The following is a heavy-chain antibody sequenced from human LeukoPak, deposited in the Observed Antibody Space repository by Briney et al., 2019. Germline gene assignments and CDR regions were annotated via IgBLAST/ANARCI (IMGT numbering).Heavy chain of an antibody. J-gene: IGHJ6*02. CDR2: ISPNGYT. CDR3: TRHDVVPIIGHGMAV. V-gene: IGHV4-59*08. Sequence: PGGSLRLSCAASGFTFSSYSMNWVRQPPGKGLEWIGYISPNGYTLYTPPLRSRVTISRDTSDNQFSLILSSVTAADTAIYYCTRHDVVPIIGHGMAVWGQGTTVTVSS. CDR1: GFTFSSYS. D-gene: IGHD2-2*01.